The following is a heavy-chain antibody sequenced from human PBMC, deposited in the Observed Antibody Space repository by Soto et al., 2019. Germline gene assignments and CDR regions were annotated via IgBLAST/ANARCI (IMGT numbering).Heavy chain of an antibody. Sequence: GPPVKVSCKASGGTFSSYAISWVRQAPGQGLEWMGGIIPIFGTANYAQKFQGRVTITADKSTSTAYMELSSLRSEDTAVYYCASGDGVVVPAASSRGYYYYGMDVWGQGTTVTVSS. D-gene: IGHD2-2*01. CDR3: ASGDGVVVPAASSRGYYYYGMDV. CDR2: IIPIFGTA. V-gene: IGHV1-69*06. J-gene: IGHJ6*02. CDR1: GGTFSSYA.